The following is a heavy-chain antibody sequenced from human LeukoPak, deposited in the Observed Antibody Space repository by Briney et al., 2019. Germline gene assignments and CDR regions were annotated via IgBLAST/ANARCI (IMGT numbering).Heavy chain of an antibody. J-gene: IGHJ6*02. D-gene: IGHD3-3*01. CDR3: ARDRYDFWSVYYGMDV. V-gene: IGHV3-7*01. CDR1: GFTSSDYW. CDR2: IKQDGSEK. Sequence: GGSLRLSCAASGFTSSDYWMHWVRQAPGKGLEWVANIKQDGSEKNYVASVKGRFTISRDNAKNSLYLQMNSLRAEDTAVYYCARDRYDFWSVYYGMDVWGQGTTVTVSS.